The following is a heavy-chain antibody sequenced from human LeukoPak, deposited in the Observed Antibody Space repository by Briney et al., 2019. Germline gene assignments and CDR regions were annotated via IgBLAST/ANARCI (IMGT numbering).Heavy chain of an antibody. V-gene: IGHV4-4*02. J-gene: IGHJ6*03. CDR3: ARVKDPGGYYYYYYMDV. Sequence: SETLSLTCAVSGGSITSNIWWNWVRQPPGKGLEWIGEINHSGGTKYNPSLKSRVTISVDTSKNQFSLKLSSVTAADTAMYYCARVKDPGGYYYYYYMDVWGKGTTVTVSS. CDR2: INHSGGT. CDR1: GGSITSNIW. D-gene: IGHD3-16*01.